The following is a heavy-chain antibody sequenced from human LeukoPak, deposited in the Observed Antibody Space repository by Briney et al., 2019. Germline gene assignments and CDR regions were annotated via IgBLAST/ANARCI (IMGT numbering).Heavy chain of an antibody. J-gene: IGHJ3*02. CDR1: GASISSYY. V-gene: IGHV4-59*08. CDR3: ARHLDWDSGGDAFDI. D-gene: IGHD3/OR15-3a*01. Sequence: ASETLSLTCTASGASISSYYWSWIRQPPGKGLEWIGYIHYSGSTRNNPSLKSRVTISVDTSKNQFSLKLTSVTAADTAVYYCARHLDWDSGGDAFDIWGQGTMVTVSS. CDR2: IHYSGST.